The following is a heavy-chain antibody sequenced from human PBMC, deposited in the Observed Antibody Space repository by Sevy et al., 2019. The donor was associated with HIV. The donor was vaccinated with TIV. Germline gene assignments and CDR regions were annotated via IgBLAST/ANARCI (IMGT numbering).Heavy chain of an antibody. Sequence: GGSLRLPCAASGFTFSSYDMHWVRQATGKGLEWVSATGTAGDTYYPGSVKGRSTISRENAKNSLYLQMNSLRAGDTAVYYCARGGDIVVVPAVWGYMDVWGKGTTVTVSS. CDR2: TGTAGDT. CDR3: ARGGDIVVVPAVWGYMDV. D-gene: IGHD2-2*01. J-gene: IGHJ6*03. CDR1: GFTFSSYD. V-gene: IGHV3-13*01.